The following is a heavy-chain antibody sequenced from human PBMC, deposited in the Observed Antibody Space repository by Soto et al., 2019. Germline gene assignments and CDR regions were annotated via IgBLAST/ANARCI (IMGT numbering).Heavy chain of an antibody. CDR2: ISGSSDII. J-gene: IGHJ6*02. CDR1: GFTLSIYS. V-gene: IGHV3-48*02. CDR3: ARGFDRQYGMDV. Sequence: EVQLVESGGSLIQRGGSLRLSCAASGFTLSIYSLNWVRQAPRKGLEWLSYISGSSDIIYYADSVKGRFTISRDNAKKSMYLQMNRLRDEDTAVYFCARGFDRQYGMDVWGQGTTVTVSS. D-gene: IGHD3-10*01.